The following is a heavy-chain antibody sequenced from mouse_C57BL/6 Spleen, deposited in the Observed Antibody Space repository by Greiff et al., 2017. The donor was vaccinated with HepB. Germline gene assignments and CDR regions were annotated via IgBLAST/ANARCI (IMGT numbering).Heavy chain of an antibody. D-gene: IGHD4-1*01. CDR3: ARGRDWDWYFDV. CDR2: IYPRSGNT. CDR1: GYTFTSYG. Sequence: VQLQQSGAELARPGASVKLSCKASGYTFTSYGISWVKQRTGLGLEWIGEIYPRSGNTYYNEKFKGKATLTADKSSSTAYMELRSLTSEDSAVYFCARGRDWDWYFDVWGTGTTVTVSS. J-gene: IGHJ1*03. V-gene: IGHV1-81*01.